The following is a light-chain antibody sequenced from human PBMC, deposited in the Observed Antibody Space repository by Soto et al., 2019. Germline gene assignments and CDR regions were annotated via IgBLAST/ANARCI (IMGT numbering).Light chain of an antibody. CDR3: QHYNSYSEA. CDR1: QSISSW. J-gene: IGKJ1*01. CDR2: KAS. Sequence: DIQMTQSPSTLPASVGDRVTITCRASQSISSWLAWYQQKPGKAPKLLIYKASSLESGVPSRFSGSGSGTEFTLTISSLQPDDFATYYCQHYNSYSEAVGQGTKVDI. V-gene: IGKV1-5*03.